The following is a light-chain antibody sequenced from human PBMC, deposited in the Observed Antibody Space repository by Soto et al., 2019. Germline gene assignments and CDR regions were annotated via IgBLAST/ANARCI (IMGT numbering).Light chain of an antibody. V-gene: IGKV3D-20*01. Sequence: EIVLTQSPATLSLSPGERATLFCGASQSVSSSYLAWYQQKPGLAPRLLIYDASSRATGIPDRFSGSGSGKDFTLTISRLEPEDFAVYYCQQYGSYPLTFGGGTKVDIK. CDR2: DAS. CDR1: QSVSSSY. CDR3: QQYGSYPLT. J-gene: IGKJ4*01.